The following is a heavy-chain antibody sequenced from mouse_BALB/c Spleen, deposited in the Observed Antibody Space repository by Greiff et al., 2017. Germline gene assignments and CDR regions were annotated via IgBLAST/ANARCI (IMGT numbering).Heavy chain of an antibody. CDR3: ARDYYGHYAMDY. Sequence: VQLQQSGPELVKPGASVKISCKASGYTFTDYNMHWVKQSHGKSLEWIGYIYPYNGGTGYNQKFKSKATLTVDNSSSTAYMELRSLTSEDSAVYYCARDYYGHYAMDYWGQGTSVTVSS. V-gene: IGHV1S29*02. CDR2: IYPYNGGT. CDR1: GYTFTDYN. J-gene: IGHJ4*01. D-gene: IGHD1-2*01.